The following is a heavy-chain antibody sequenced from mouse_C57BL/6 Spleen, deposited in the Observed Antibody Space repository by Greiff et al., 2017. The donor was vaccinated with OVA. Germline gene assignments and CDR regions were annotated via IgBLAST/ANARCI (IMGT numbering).Heavy chain of an antibody. CDR2: IDPSDSYT. CDR1: GYTFTSYW. J-gene: IGHJ2*01. Sequence: VQLQQPGAELVRPGTSVKLSCKASGYTFTSYWMHWVKQRPGQGLEWIGVIDPSDSYTNYNQKFKGKATLTVDTSSSTAYMQLSSLTSEDSAVYYCARRRGGPDYWGQGTTLTVSS. CDR3: ARRRGGPDY. V-gene: IGHV1-59*01.